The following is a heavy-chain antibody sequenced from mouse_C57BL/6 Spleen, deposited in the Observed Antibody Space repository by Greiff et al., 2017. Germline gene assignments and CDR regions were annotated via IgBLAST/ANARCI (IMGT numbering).Heavy chain of an antibody. CDR3: TRDPLLDYGSSYGAMDY. V-gene: IGHV5-9-1*02. CDR2: ISSGGDYI. CDR1: GFTFSSYA. Sequence: EVMLVESGEGLVKPGGSLKLSCAASGFTFSSYAMSWVRQTPEKRLEWVAYISSGGDYIYYADTVKGRFTISRDNARNTLYLQMSSLKSEDTAMYYCTRDPLLDYGSSYGAMDYWGQGTSVTVSS. D-gene: IGHD1-1*01. J-gene: IGHJ4*01.